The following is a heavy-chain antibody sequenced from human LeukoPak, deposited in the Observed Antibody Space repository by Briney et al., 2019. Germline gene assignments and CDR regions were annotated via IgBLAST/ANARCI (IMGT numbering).Heavy chain of an antibody. J-gene: IGHJ3*02. CDR3: VRTRNDYGDPYDAFDI. V-gene: IGHV3-23*01. CDR1: GFTFSSYA. D-gene: IGHD4-17*01. CDR2: ISGSGGST. Sequence: GGSLRLSCAASGFTFSSYAMSWVRQAPGKGLEWVSAISGSGGSTYYADSVKGRSTISRDNSKNTLYLQMNSLRAEDTAVYYCVRTRNDYGDPYDAFDIWGQGTMVTVSS.